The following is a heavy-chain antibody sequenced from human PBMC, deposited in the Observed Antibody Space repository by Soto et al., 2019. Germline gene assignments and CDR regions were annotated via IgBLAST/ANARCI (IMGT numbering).Heavy chain of an antibody. D-gene: IGHD4-17*01. J-gene: IGHJ6*02. CDR2: IYYSGST. V-gene: IGHV4-39*01. CDR3: GRSFHYGDYVDYYYGMDV. CDR1: GGSISSSSYY. Sequence: SETLSLTCTVSGGSISSSSYYWGWIRQPPGKGLEWIGSIYYSGSTYYNPSLKSRVTISVGTSKKQFSLKLSSVTAADTAVYYCGRSFHYGDYVDYYYGMDVWGQGNTVTGSS.